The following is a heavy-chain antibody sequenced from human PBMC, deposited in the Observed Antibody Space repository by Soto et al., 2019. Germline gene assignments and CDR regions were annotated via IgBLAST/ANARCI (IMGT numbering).Heavy chain of an antibody. Sequence: DVQLVESGGGLVQPGRSLRLSCAASGFTFGDFAMHWVRQAPGKGLEWVSGITWNSDYVVYADSVKGRFTISRDNAKNSVYLQMDSLRTEDTALYYWAKSEESSGGWLRYVDVWGQGTLVTVSS. CDR1: GFTFGDFA. J-gene: IGHJ4*02. D-gene: IGHD5-12*01. CDR3: AKSEESSGGWLRYVDV. CDR2: ITWNSDYV. V-gene: IGHV3-9*01.